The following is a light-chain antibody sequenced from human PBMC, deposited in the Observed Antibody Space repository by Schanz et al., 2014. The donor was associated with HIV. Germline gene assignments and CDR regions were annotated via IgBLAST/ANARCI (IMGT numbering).Light chain of an antibody. CDR3: EACDDSRKV. CDR2: GNN. J-gene: IGLJ3*02. Sequence: QSVLTQPPSVSGAPGQRVTISCAGSSSNIGAGYDVHWYHHLPGSAPKLLISGNNNRPSGVPDRFSGSKSGTSASLAISGLQSEDEEEEEGEACDDSRKVFGGGTKLTVL. V-gene: IGLV1-40*01. CDR1: SSNIGAGYD.